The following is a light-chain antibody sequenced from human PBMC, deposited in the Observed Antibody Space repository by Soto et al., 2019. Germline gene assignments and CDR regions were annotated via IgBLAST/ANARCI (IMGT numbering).Light chain of an antibody. Sequence: EIVLTPSPATLSLSPGESGTLSCSARESVTNYLAWYQQKPGQPPRLLVYDVSSRATGIPARFSGGGSGTDFTLTISNLEPEDFAVYYCQQRSDWPWTFGQGTKVDIK. J-gene: IGKJ1*01. CDR2: DVS. CDR1: ESVTNY. CDR3: QQRSDWPWT. V-gene: IGKV3-11*01.